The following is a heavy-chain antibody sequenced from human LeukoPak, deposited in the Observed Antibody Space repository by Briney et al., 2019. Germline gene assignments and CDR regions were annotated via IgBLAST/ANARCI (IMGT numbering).Heavy chain of an antibody. CDR3: ATGRSLEWLSPIDY. Sequence: GSSVKVSCKASGGTFSSYAISWVRQAPGQGLEWVGRIIPIFGTANYAQKFQGRVTITTDESTSTAYMELSSLRSEDTAVYYCATGRSLEWLSPIDYWGQGTLVTVSS. CDR2: IIPIFGTA. V-gene: IGHV1-69*05. CDR1: GGTFSSYA. D-gene: IGHD3-3*01. J-gene: IGHJ4*02.